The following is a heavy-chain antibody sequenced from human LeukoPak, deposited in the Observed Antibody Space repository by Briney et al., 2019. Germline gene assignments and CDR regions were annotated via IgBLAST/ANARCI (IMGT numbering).Heavy chain of an antibody. J-gene: IGHJ4*02. D-gene: IGHD4-17*01. Sequence: GGSLRLSCAASGFTFSNAWMSWVRQAPGKGLEWVGRIKSKTDGGTTDYAAPVKGRFTISRDDSKNTPYLQMNSLKTEDTAVYYCTTVMGYGDYGDYWGQGTLVTVSS. CDR2: IKSKTDGGTT. CDR3: TTVMGYGDYGDY. V-gene: IGHV3-15*01. CDR1: GFTFSNAW.